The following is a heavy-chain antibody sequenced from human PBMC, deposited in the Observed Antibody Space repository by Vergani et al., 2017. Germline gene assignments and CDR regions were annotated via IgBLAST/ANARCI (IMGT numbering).Heavy chain of an antibody. V-gene: IGHV4-4*07. CDR2: IYTSGST. D-gene: IGHD1-1*01. CDR3: ARHAVPHYYYYYMDV. CDR1: GGSISSYY. Sequence: QVQLQESGPGLVKPSETLSLTCTVSGGSISSYYWSWIRQPAGKGLEWIGRIYTSGSTNYNPSLKSRVTMSVDTSKNQSSLKLSSVTAADTAVYYCARHAVPHYYYYYMDVWGKGTTVTVSS. J-gene: IGHJ6*03.